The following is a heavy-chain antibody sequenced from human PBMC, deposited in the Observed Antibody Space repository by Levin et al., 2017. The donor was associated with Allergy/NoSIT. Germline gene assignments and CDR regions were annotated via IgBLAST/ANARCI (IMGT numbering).Heavy chain of an antibody. J-gene: IGHJ3*02. CDR3: ARGNSSRWEDAFDI. CDR2: INWNGAST. CDR1: GFTFDDYG. Sequence: ETLSLTCAASGFTFDDYGVIWVRQAPGKGLEWVSGINWNGASTGYADSVKGRFTISRDNAKNSLYLQMNSLRAEDTALYHCARGNSSRWEDAFDIWGHGTMVTVSS. D-gene: IGHD6-13*01. V-gene: IGHV3-20*01.